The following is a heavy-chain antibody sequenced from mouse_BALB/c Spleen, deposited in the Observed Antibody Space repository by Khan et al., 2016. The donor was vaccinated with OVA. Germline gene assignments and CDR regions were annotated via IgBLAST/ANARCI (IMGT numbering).Heavy chain of an antibody. D-gene: IGHD2-14*01. V-gene: IGHV1-84*02. J-gene: IGHJ2*01. CDR2: IYPGSGNT. Sequence: QVQLKQSGPELVKPGASVKLSCKASGYTFTDYYINWVKQKPGQGLEWIGWIYPGSGNTKYNEKFKGMATLTVDTSSSTAYMKLSSLTSEDTAVSVCARGGYCGHNLFDDWGQGTTVTVSS. CDR3: ARGGYCGHNLFDD. CDR1: GYTFTDYY.